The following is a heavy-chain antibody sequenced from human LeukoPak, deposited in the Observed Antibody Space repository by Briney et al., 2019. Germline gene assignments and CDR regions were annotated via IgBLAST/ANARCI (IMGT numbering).Heavy chain of an antibody. CDR1: GFTFSSYS. CDR2: ISSSSSYI. D-gene: IGHD1-26*01. Sequence: GGSLRLSCAASGFTFSSYSMTWVRQAPGKGLEGVSSISSSSSYIYYADSVKGRFTISRDNAKNSLYLQMNSLRAEDTAVYYCVSGIGSGSYGYWGQGTLVTVSS. J-gene: IGHJ4*02. V-gene: IGHV3-21*01. CDR3: VSGIGSGSYGY.